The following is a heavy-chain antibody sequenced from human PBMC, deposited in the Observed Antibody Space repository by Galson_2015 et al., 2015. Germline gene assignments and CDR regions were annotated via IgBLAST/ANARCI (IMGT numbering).Heavy chain of an antibody. CDR3: ARGPYYGFWSGSYPLGYMDV. CDR1: GYSISSNYH. V-gene: IGHV4-38-2*01. Sequence: ETLSLTCAVSGYSISSNYHWDWIRQRPGKGLEWIGSVYHSGSTYYDPSLKSRVTTSLDTSKNQFSLKLNRVTAADTAMYYCARGPYYGFWSGSYPLGYMDVWGRGTTVTVSS. J-gene: IGHJ6*03. D-gene: IGHD3-3*01. CDR2: VYHSGST.